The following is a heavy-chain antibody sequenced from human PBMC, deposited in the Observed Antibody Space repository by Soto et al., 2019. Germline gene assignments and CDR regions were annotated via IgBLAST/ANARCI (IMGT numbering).Heavy chain of an antibody. Sequence: SATLSLTCTVSGGSISSYYWSWIRQPAGKGLDWIGRIYTSGSTNYNPSLKSRVTMSVDTSKNQFSLKLSSVTAADTAVYYCAREGVYDFWSGYYRFSWFDPWGQGTLVTVSS. CDR2: IYTSGST. CDR3: AREGVYDFWSGYYRFSWFDP. CDR1: GGSISSYY. D-gene: IGHD3-3*01. V-gene: IGHV4-4*07. J-gene: IGHJ5*02.